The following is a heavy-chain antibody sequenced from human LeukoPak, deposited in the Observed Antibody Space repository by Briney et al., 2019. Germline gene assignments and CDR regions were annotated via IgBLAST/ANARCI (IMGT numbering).Heavy chain of an antibody. Sequence: GGSLRLSCAASGFTFSSYWMSWVRQGPGKGLERVANIKQDGSDKYYVDSAKGGFTSSRDNSKNTLYLQMNSLRAENTAVYYCAKDLRWYKEDAFDIWGQGTMVTVSS. J-gene: IGHJ3*02. D-gene: IGHD6-13*01. CDR1: GFTFSSYW. CDR2: IKQDGSDK. CDR3: AKDLRWYKEDAFDI. V-gene: IGHV3-7*01.